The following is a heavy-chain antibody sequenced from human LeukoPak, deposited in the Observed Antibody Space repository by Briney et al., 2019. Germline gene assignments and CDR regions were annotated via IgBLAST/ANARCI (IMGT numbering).Heavy chain of an antibody. CDR3: ARDYYGSGMGY. CDR1: GGSISSSSYY. J-gene: IGHJ4*02. CDR2: IYYSGST. Sequence: SETLSLTCTVSGGSISSSSYYWGWIRQPPGKGLEWIGSIYYSGSTYYNPSLKSRVTISVDKSKNQFSLKLSSVTAADTAVYYCARDYYGSGMGYWGQGTLVTVSS. V-gene: IGHV4-39*07. D-gene: IGHD3-10*01.